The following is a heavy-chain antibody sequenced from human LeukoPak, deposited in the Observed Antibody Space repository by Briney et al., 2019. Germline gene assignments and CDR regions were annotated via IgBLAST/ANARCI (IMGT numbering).Heavy chain of an antibody. D-gene: IGHD6-13*01. J-gene: IGHJ4*02. CDR3: ARGYSSSPDY. CDR2: IYYSGST. V-gene: IGHV4-39*01. Sequence: SGPTLVKPTQTLTLTCTFSGFSLTTSGVGVDWIRQPPGKGLEWIGSIYYSGSTYYNPSLKSRVTISVDTSKNQFSLELSSVTAADTAVYYCARGYSSSPDYWGQGTLVTVSS. CDR1: GFSLTTSGVG.